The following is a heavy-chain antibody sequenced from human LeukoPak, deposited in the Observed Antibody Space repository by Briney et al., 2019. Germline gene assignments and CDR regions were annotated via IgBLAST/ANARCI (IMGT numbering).Heavy chain of an antibody. CDR2: ISWNSGSI. Sequence: PGRSLRLSCAASGFTFDDYAMHWVRQAPGKGLEWVSGISWNSGSIGYADSVKGRFTISRDNAKNSLYLQMNSLRAGDTALYYCAKDWKSGYPPRYYYMDVWGKGTTVTVSS. CDR1: GFTFDDYA. CDR3: AKDWKSGYPPRYYYMDV. D-gene: IGHD3-3*01. V-gene: IGHV3-9*01. J-gene: IGHJ6*03.